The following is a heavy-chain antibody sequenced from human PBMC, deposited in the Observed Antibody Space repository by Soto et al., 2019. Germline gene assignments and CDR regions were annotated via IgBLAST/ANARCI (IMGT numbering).Heavy chain of an antibody. CDR1: GGSFSSYA. CDR2: IIPIFGTA. Sequence: SVKVSCKASGGSFSSYAISWVRQAPGQGLEWMGGIIPIFGTANYAQKFQGRVTITADESTSTAYMELSSLRSEDTAVYYCARDAATVGQSSSWNYWGQGTLVTVSS. CDR3: ARDAATVGQSSSWNY. D-gene: IGHD6-13*01. V-gene: IGHV1-69*13. J-gene: IGHJ4*02.